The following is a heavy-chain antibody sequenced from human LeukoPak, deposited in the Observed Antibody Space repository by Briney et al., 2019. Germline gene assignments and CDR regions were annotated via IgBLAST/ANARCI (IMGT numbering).Heavy chain of an antibody. CDR2: IFPIDSET. CDR1: GYSFSSDW. CDR3: TRGCSGGSCSRDAMDV. D-gene: IGHD2-15*01. V-gene: IGHV5-51*01. Sequence: GESLKISCKASGYSFSSDWIAWVRQMPGRGLEWMGIIFPIDSETTYSPSFQGQVTISADKSISTAYLQWSSLKASDTAMYYCTRGCSGGSCSRDAMDVWGQGTMVTVSS. J-gene: IGHJ6*02.